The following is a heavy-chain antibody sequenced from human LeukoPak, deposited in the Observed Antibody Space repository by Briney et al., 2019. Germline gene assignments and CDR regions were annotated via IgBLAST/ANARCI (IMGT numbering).Heavy chain of an antibody. CDR1: GFIFSSFG. J-gene: IGHJ5*02. Sequence: GGSLRLSCSASGFIFSSFGWHWVRQAPGKGLEYVSAISSNGGRTYYADSVKGRFTISRDNSKNTLYLQMSSLRAEDTAVYYCARASDPWLQLTWGQGTLVTVSS. V-gene: IGHV3-64D*09. CDR3: ARASDPWLQLT. CDR2: ISSNGGRT. D-gene: IGHD5-24*01.